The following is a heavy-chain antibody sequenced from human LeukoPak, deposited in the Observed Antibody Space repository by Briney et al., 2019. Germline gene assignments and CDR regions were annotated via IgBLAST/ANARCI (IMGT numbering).Heavy chain of an antibody. V-gene: IGHV2-5*02. Sequence: SGPTLVNPTQTLTLTCSFSGFSLTTRPLGVGWIRQPPGKALEWLAVIYWDDDKRYNPSLKTRLTVTTATSKNQVVLIMTNMDPVDTATYYYAHRRSGYDWNHGDFDYWGQGTLVTVSS. J-gene: IGHJ4*02. D-gene: IGHD1-20*01. CDR3: AHRRSGYDWNHGDFDY. CDR1: GFSLTTRPLG. CDR2: IYWDDDK.